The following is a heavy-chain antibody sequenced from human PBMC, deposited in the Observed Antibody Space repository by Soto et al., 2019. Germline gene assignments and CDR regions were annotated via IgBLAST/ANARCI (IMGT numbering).Heavy chain of an antibody. CDR2: IYHSGSA. Sequence: ASETLSLTCAVSGGSISSSNWWSWVRQPPGKGLEWIGEIYHSGSANYNPSLKSRVTISVGKSKNQFSLKLSSVTAADTAVYYCARSDGSGSYHYHYYYYGMDVWGQGTTVTVSS. V-gene: IGHV4-4*02. CDR3: ARSDGSGSYHYHYYYYGMDV. D-gene: IGHD3-10*01. J-gene: IGHJ6*02. CDR1: GGSISSSNW.